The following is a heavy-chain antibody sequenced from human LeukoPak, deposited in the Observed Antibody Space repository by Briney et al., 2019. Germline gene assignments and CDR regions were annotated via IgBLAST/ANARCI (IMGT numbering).Heavy chain of an antibody. J-gene: IGHJ5*02. CDR3: ARDWVTMVRGVTHNWFDP. CDR1: GGSISSYY. Sequence: SETLSLTCTVYGGSISSYYWSWIRQPAGKGLEWIGRIYTSGSTNYNPSLKSRVTMSVDTSKNQFSLKLSSVTAADTAVYYCARDWVTMVRGVTHNWFDPWGQGTLVTVSS. CDR2: IYTSGST. V-gene: IGHV4-4*07. D-gene: IGHD3-10*01.